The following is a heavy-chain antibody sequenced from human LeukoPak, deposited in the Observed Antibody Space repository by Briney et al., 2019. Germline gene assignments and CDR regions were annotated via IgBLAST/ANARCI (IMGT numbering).Heavy chain of an antibody. J-gene: IGHJ4*02. CDR3: ATGQSGSYYVAWAY. CDR1: GYTFTGYY. Sequence: ASVKVSCKASGYTFTGYYMHWVRQAPGQGLEWMGGFDPEDGETIYAQKFQGRVTMTEDTSTDTAYMELSSLRSEDTAVYYCATGQSGSYYVAWAYWGQGTLVTVSS. V-gene: IGHV1-24*01. D-gene: IGHD1-26*01. CDR2: FDPEDGET.